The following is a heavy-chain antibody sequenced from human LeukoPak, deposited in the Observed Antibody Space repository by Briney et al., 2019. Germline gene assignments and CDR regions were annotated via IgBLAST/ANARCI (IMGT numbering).Heavy chain of an antibody. CDR1: GYTFTSYY. J-gene: IGHJ6*02. V-gene: IGHV1-46*01. D-gene: IGHD5-18*01. CDR2: INPSGGRT. CDR3: ARPERGYSYGAYYYYGMDV. Sequence: GESLKISCKASGYTFTSYYMHWVRQAPGQGREWMGIINPSGGRTSYAQKFQGRVTMTRDTSTSTVYMELSSLRSEDTAVYYCARPERGYSYGAYYYYGMDVWGQGTTVTVSS.